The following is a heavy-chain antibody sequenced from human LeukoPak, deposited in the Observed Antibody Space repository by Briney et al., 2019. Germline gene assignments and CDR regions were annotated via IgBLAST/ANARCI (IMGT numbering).Heavy chain of an antibody. J-gene: IGHJ4*02. D-gene: IGHD1-26*01. V-gene: IGHV1-69*13. CDR3: ARGVVGATTGAYSFDY. CDR1: GYTFTRFY. Sequence: SVKVSCKASGYTFTRFYMHWVRQAPGQGLEWMGGIIPIFGTANYAQKFQGRVTIIADESTSTAYMELSSLRSEDTAVYYCARGVVGATTGAYSFDYWGRGTLVTVSS. CDR2: IIPIFGTA.